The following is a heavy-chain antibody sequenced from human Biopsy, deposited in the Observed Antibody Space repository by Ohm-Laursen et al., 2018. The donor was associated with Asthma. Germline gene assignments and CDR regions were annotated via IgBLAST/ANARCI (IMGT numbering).Heavy chain of an antibody. Sequence: SLRLSCAASGFTFSSYGMHWVRQAPGKGLEWVANIKHDGTEKNHVDSLKGRFTISRDNAKNSLYLQMNSLRDEDTAVYYCARTFHFWSPYHAEHYQLWGQGTLVSVSS. CDR1: GFTFSSYG. D-gene: IGHD3-3*02. CDR2: IKHDGTEK. CDR3: ARTFHFWSPYHAEHYQL. V-gene: IGHV3-7*01. J-gene: IGHJ1*01.